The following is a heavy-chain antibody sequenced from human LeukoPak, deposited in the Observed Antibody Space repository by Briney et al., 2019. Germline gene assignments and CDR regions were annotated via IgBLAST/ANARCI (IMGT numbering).Heavy chain of an antibody. D-gene: IGHD2-2*01. J-gene: IGHJ4*02. CDR2: ISAYNGNT. CDR1: GYTFTSYG. V-gene: IGHV1-18*01. CDR3: ARDTDCSSTSCYYYFDY. Sequence: GASAKVSCKASGYTFTSYGISWVRQAPGQGLEWMGWISAYNGNTNYAQKLQGRVAMTTDTSTSTAYMELRSLRSDDTAVYYCARDTDCSSTSCYYYFDYWGQGTLVTVSS.